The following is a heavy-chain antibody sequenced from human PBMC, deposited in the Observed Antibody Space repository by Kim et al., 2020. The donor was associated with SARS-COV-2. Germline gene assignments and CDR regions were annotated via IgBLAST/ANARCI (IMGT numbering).Heavy chain of an antibody. CDR3: ARDSDDGVVVYAFYC. CDR2: IDTVRETV. CDR1: GGSFYSYT. D-gene: IGHD2-15*01. Sequence: SVKVSCKASGGSFYSYTLNWVRQAPGQGLEWIGAIDTVRETVNYAQKFRGRVTIDADESMSTAYMELNSLRFDDTALYYCARDSDDGVVVYAFYCWGQG. V-gene: IGHV1-69*13. J-gene: IGHJ3*01.